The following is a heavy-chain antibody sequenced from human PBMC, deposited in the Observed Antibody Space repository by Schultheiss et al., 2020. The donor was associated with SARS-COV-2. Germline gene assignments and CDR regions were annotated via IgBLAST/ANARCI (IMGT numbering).Heavy chain of an antibody. CDR1: GGSFSGYY. J-gene: IGHJ4*02. CDR2: INHSGST. V-gene: IGHV4-34*01. D-gene: IGHD2/OR15-2a*01. Sequence: SETLSLTCAVYGGSFSGYYWSWIRQPPGKGLEWIGEINHSGSTNYNPSLKSRVTISVDTSKNQFSLKLSSVTAADTAVYYCVRDFYYLDYWGQGTLVTVSS. CDR3: VRDFYYLDY.